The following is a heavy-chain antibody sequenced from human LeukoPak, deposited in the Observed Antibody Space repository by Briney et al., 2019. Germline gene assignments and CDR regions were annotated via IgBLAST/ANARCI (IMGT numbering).Heavy chain of an antibody. V-gene: IGHV1-69*05. CDR1: GGTFCSYA. Sequence: ASVKVSCKASGGTFCSYAISWVRQAPGQGLEWMGGIIPIFGTANYAQKFQGRVTITTDESTSTAYMELSSLRSEDTAVYYCARDLRDYSNYGPYYYYYYYMDVWGKGTTVTVSS. CDR3: ARDLRDYSNYGPYYYYYYYMDV. J-gene: IGHJ6*03. CDR2: IIPIFGTA. D-gene: IGHD4-11*01.